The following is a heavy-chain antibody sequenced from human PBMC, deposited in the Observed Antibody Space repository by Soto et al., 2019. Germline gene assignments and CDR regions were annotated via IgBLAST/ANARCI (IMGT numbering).Heavy chain of an antibody. CDR3: TTTVLRVYANAPDSNFDV. CDR1: GFNLNNAW. D-gene: IGHD2-8*01. V-gene: IGHV3-15*01. CDR2: IKSETDSGTT. Sequence: PGGSLRLSGAASGFNLNNAWVTWVRHAPGKGLAWIGHIKSETDSGTTDYAAPVKGRFTISRDGSDNTLYLQMNSLKTDDTALYYCTTTVLRVYANAPDSNFDVWGPGTMVTV. J-gene: IGHJ3*01.